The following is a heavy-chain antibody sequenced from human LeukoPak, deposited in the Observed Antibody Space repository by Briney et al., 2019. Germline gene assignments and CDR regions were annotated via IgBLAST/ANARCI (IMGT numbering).Heavy chain of an antibody. Sequence: SETLSLTCTVSGGSISSGDYYWSWIRQPPGKGLEWIGYIYYSGSTYYKPSLNSRLTISVDPSKNQFTLKLSSVTAADTAVYYCARVHIAAAGTRDYYYYMDLWAKGTTVTVS. CDR1: GGSISSGDYY. CDR3: ARVHIAAAGTRDYYYYMDL. CDR2: IYYSGST. D-gene: IGHD6-13*01. V-gene: IGHV4-30-4*08. J-gene: IGHJ6*03.